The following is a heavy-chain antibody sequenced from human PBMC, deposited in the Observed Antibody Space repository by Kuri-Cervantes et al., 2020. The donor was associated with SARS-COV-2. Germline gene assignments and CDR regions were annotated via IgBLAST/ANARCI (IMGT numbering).Heavy chain of an antibody. V-gene: IGHV3-23*01. CDR1: GFNFGNYA. D-gene: IGHD3-10*01. CDR3: AKVQGNGENAFDI. J-gene: IGHJ3*02. CDR2: ISANGGRT. Sequence: GESLKISCAASGFNFGNYAMTWVRQAPGKGLEWVSFISANGGRTYYADSVKGRFTISRDNSKNTLYLQMNSLRAEDTAVYYCAKVQGNGENAFDIWGQGTMVTVSS.